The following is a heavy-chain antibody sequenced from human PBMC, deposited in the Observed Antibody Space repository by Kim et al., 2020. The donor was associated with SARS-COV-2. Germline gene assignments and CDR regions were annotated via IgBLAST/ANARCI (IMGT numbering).Heavy chain of an antibody. Sequence: SETLSLTCTVSGGSISSGGYYWSWIRQHPGKGLEWIGYIYYSGSTYYNPSLKSRVTISVDTSKNQFSLKLSSVTAADTAVYYCARVDRAGNYVASWYFDLWGRGTLVTVSS. CDR2: IYYSGST. D-gene: IGHD1-7*01. V-gene: IGHV4-31*03. CDR1: GGSISSGGYY. J-gene: IGHJ2*01. CDR3: ARVDRAGNYVASWYFDL.